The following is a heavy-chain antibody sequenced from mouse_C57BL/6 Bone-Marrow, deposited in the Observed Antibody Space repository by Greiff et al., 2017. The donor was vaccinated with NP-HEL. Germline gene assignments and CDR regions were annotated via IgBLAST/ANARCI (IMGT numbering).Heavy chain of an antibody. CDR1: GYTFTDYY. D-gene: IGHD1-1*01. V-gene: IGHV1-19*01. J-gene: IGHJ2*01. Sequence: EVQLQQSGPVLVKPGASVKMSCKASGYTFTDYYMNWVKQSPGKSLEWIGVINPYNGGTSYNQKFKGKATLTVDKSSSTAYMELNSLTSEDSAVYYCAREGLLRYNFDYWGQGTTLTVSS. CDR3: AREGLLRYNFDY. CDR2: INPYNGGT.